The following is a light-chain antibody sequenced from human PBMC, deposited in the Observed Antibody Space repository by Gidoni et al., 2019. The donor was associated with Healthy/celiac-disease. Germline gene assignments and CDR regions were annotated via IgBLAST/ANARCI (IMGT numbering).Light chain of an antibody. CDR2: EVS. J-gene: IGLJ2*01. V-gene: IGLV2-14*01. CDR1: SSDVGGYNY. CDR3: SSDTSSSTRV. Sequence: SALTQPASVSGSPGQSITIPCTGTSSDVGGYNYLSWSHKHPGKAPTLMIYEVSNRPSGVASRFSGSKSGNTASLTIWGVQGEDEADYYCSSDTSSSTRVFGGGTKLTVL.